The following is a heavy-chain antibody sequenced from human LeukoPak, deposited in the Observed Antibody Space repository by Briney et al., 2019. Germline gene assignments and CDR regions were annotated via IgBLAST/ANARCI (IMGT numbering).Heavy chain of an antibody. D-gene: IGHD3-10*01. Sequence: SETLSLTCTVSAGSTSSSSYYWGWIRQPPGKGLEWIGFIYYSGSTNYNPSLTSRVTISVDTSKNQFPLKLTSVTAADTAVYYCARYGSGSYSDDHFQHWGQGTLVTVSS. V-gene: IGHV4-39*06. CDR3: ARYGSGSYSDDHFQH. J-gene: IGHJ1*01. CDR1: AGSTSSSSYY. CDR2: IYYSGST.